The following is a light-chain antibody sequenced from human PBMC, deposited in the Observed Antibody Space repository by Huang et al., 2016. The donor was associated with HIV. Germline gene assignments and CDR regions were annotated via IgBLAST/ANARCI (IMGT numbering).Light chain of an antibody. CDR1: QDIKNY. Sequence: DIQMTQYPSSLSASVGDRVTITCRASQDIKNYLAWYQQKAGHVPKLLIYAASSLQSGVPSRFSGSGSGTDFTLSITSLQPEDVAIYYCQKYDSVPRTFGQGTKVDIK. J-gene: IGKJ1*01. CDR3: QKYDSVPRT. V-gene: IGKV1-27*01. CDR2: AAS.